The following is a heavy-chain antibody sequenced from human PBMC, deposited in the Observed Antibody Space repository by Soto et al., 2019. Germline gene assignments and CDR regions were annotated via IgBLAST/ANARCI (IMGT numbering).Heavy chain of an antibody. CDR3: ARERARFWSGYSPLFDY. D-gene: IGHD3-3*01. V-gene: IGHV1-3*01. CDR2: INAGNGNT. CDR1: GYTFTSYA. J-gene: IGHJ4*02. Sequence: ASVKVSCKAAGYTFTSYAMHWVRQAPGQRLEWMGWINAGNGNTKYSQKFQGRVTITRDTSASTAYMELSSLRSEDTAVYYCARERARFWSGYSPLFDYWGQGTLVTLSS.